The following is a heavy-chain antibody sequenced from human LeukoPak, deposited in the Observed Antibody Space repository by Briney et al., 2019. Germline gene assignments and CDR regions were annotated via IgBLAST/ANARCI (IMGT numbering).Heavy chain of an antibody. CDR2: IYTSGST. J-gene: IGHJ4*02. V-gene: IGHV4-61*02. CDR3: ARYGYSSSAFDY. D-gene: IGHD6-13*01. CDR1: GGSISSGSYY. Sequence: SETLSLTCTVSGGSISSGSYYWSWIRQPAGKGLEWIGRIYTSGSTNYNPSLKSRVTISVDTSKNQSSLKLSSVTVADTAVYFCARYGYSSSAFDYWGQGTLVTVSS.